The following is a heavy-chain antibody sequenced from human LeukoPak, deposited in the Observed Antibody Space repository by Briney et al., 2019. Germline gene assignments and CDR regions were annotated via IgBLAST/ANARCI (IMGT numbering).Heavy chain of an antibody. CDR2: INPSGGST. CDR1: GYTFTSYY. J-gene: IGHJ5*02. V-gene: IGHV1-46*01. Sequence: GASVKVSCKASGYTFTSYYMHWVRQAPGQGLEWMGIINPSGGSTSYAQKFQGRVTMTRGMSTSTVYMELSSLRSEDTAVYYCARESGAYNWFDPWGQGTLVTVSS. CDR3: ARESGAYNWFDP.